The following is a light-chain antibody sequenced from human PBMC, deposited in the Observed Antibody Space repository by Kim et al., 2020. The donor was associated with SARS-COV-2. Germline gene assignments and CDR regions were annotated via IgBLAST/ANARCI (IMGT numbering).Light chain of an antibody. CDR1: QSVATD. Sequence: SLSPGESGTLSCRASQSVATDLAWYQVKTGQTPRLLISSASTRATGIPDRFSGRGSGTDFTLTINRVEPEDFAVYYCQQYGNLPLTFGGGTKLEI. CDR2: SAS. CDR3: QQYGNLPLT. J-gene: IGKJ4*01. V-gene: IGKV3-20*01.